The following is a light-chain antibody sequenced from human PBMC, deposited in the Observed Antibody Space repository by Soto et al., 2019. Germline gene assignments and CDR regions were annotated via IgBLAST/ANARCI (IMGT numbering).Light chain of an antibody. Sequence: DIQMTQSPSTLSGSVGDRVTITYRASQTISSWLAWYQQKPGKAPKLVIYKASTLKSGVPSRFSGSGSGTEFTLTTSSLQPDDFATYYCQHYNSYSEAFGQGTKV. J-gene: IGKJ1*01. CDR3: QHYNSYSEA. V-gene: IGKV1-5*03. CDR1: QTISSW. CDR2: KAS.